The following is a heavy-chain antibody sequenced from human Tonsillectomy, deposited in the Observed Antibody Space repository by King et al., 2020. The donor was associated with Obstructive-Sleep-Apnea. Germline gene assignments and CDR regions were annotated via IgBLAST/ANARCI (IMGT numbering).Heavy chain of an antibody. CDR2: IGLSGSST. CDR1: GFTFSSYV. Sequence: VQLVESGGGLVQRGGSLRLTCAASGFTFSSYVMNWVRQAPGKGLEWVSAIGLSGSSTYYADSVKGRFTISRDNSKNTLYLQMNSLSADDTAVYYCAKKIPYSSSVHYWGQGTLVTVSS. D-gene: IGHD6-13*01. V-gene: IGHV3-23*04. CDR3: AKKIPYSSSVHY. J-gene: IGHJ4*02.